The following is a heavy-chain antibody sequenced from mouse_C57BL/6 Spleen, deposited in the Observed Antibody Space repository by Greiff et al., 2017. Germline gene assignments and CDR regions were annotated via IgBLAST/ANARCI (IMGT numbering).Heavy chain of an antibody. CDR2: IHPNSGST. Sequence: QVQLQQPGAELVKPGASVKLSCKASGYTFTSYWMHWVKQRPGQGLEWIGMIHPNSGSTNYNEKFKSKATLTVDKSSSTAYMQLSSLTSEDSAVYYCARRWIYYGNLYAMDYWGQGTSVTVSS. D-gene: IGHD2-1*01. J-gene: IGHJ4*01. CDR3: ARRWIYYGNLYAMDY. V-gene: IGHV1-64*01. CDR1: GYTFTSYW.